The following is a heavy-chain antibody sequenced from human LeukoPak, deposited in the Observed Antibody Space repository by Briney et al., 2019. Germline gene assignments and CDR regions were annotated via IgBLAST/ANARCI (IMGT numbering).Heavy chain of an antibody. CDR2: ISSSSETI. V-gene: IGHV3-48*01. J-gene: IGHJ6*03. CDR1: GFRFNTYA. CDR3: ARVANAYYDSYMDV. Sequence: PGGSLRLSCAASGFRFNTYAMNWVRQAPGKGLEWVSYISSSSETIYYADSMKGRFTISRDNAKNSLYLQMNSLRAEDTAVYYCARVANAYYDSYMDVWGKGTTVTVSS.